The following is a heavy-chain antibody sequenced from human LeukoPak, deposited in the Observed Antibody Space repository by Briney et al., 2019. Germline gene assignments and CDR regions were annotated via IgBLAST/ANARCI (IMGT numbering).Heavy chain of an antibody. Sequence: ETLSLTCTVSGGSISSSTYYWGWIRQAPGKGLEWVSAIKGRFTISRDNSKNTLYLQMNSLRAEDTAVYYCGKGGGSYFAASRTYYYYYYMDVWGKGTTVTISS. J-gene: IGHJ6*03. CDR2: I. CDR3: GKGGGSYFAASRTYYYYYYMDV. V-gene: IGHV3-53*03. CDR1: GGSISSSTYY. D-gene: IGHD1-26*01.